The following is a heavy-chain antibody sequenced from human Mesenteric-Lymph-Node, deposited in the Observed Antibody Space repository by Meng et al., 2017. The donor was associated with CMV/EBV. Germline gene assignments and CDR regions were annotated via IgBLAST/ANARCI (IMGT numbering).Heavy chain of an antibody. Sequence: GESLKISCAASGFTFSSYAMSWVRQAPGKGLEWVSVIYSGGSSTYYADSVKGRFTISRDNSKNTLYLQMNSLRAEDTAVYYCAKVAMAAAGTGDYWGQGTLVTVSS. CDR3: AKVAMAAAGTGDY. D-gene: IGHD6-13*01. CDR1: GFTFSSYA. J-gene: IGHJ4*02. V-gene: IGHV3-23*03. CDR2: IYSGGSST.